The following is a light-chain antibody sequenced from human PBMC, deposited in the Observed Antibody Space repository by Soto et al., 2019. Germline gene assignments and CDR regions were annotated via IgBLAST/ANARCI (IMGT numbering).Light chain of an antibody. J-gene: IGKJ1*01. CDR2: GAS. CDR3: HHYNNWPRT. CDR1: QNVGIK. V-gene: IGKV3-15*01. Sequence: EIVMTQSPASLSVSPGERVTLSCRASQNVGIKLAWYQHKPGQVPRFLIYGASTRATGIPARFSGSGSGTDFTLTISRLQSEDFAVYYCHHYNNWPRTFGQGTKVDIK.